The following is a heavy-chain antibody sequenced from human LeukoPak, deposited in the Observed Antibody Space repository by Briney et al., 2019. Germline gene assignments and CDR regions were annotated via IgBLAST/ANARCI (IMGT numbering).Heavy chain of an antibody. Sequence: ASVKVSCKASGYTFTGYYMHWVRQAPGQGLEWMGWINPNSGDTKYAQKFQGRVTMTRDTSINTAYMELRRLTSDDTAVYYCARVPSMVRGVVNYGMDVWGQGTTVTVSS. D-gene: IGHD3-10*01. CDR1: GYTFTGYY. CDR2: INPNSGDT. J-gene: IGHJ6*02. CDR3: ARVPSMVRGVVNYGMDV. V-gene: IGHV1-2*02.